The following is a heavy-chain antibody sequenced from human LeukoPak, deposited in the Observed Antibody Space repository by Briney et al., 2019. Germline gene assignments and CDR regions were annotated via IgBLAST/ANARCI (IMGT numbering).Heavy chain of an antibody. CDR3: AKLVAVAGRNY. J-gene: IGHJ4*02. D-gene: IGHD6-19*01. V-gene: IGHV3-23*01. CDR1: GFTFSSDV. CDR2: ISGSGGTT. Sequence: PGGSLRLSCAASGFTFSSDVMSWVRQAPGKGLEWVSAISGSGGTTYYADSVKGRFTFSRDNSKNTLYLQMNSLRAEDTAVYYCAKLVAVAGRNYWGQGTLVTVSS.